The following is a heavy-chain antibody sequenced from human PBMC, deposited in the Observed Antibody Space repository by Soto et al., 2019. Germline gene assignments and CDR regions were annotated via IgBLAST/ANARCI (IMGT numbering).Heavy chain of an antibody. CDR1: GYTFTSYY. J-gene: IGHJ4*02. CDR2: INPSGGST. V-gene: IGHV1-46*01. D-gene: IGHD4-17*01. CDR3: ARDLVGVDYGDFTPSMDY. Sequence: ASVKVSSKASGYTFTSYYMHWVRQAPGQGLEWMGIINPSGGSTSYAQKFQGRVTMTRDTSTSTVYMELSSLRSEDTAVYYCARDLVGVDYGDFTPSMDYWGQGTLVTVSS.